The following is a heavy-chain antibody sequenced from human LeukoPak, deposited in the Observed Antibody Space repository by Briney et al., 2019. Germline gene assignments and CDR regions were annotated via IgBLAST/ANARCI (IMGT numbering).Heavy chain of an antibody. D-gene: IGHD3-10*01. J-gene: IGHJ4*02. CDR2: IWDDGSNK. CDR1: GFAFNTYG. CDR3: AREIFGSGIYPDF. V-gene: IGHV3-33*01. Sequence: PGGSLRLSCAASGFAFNTYGIHWVRQAPGQGLEWVAFIWDDGSNKFYSNSVRSQFTISKDNSKSTVSLQMNNRRPEDTAVYYGAREIFGSGIYPDFWGQGTLVTVAS.